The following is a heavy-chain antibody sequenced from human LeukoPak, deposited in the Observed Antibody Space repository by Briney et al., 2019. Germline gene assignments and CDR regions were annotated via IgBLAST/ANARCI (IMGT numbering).Heavy chain of an antibody. V-gene: IGHV3-23*01. CDR2: ISGSAATT. D-gene: IGHD6-19*01. CDR3: AKSSGPRYYFDC. J-gene: IGHJ4*02. Sequence: SCAXXXXXXXSYAMRWVRQAPGKGLEWXXSISGSAATTYYADSVEGRFTISRDNSKNTLSLQMNNLRAEDTAVYYCAKSSGPRYYFDCWGQGTLVTASS. CDR1: XXXXXSYA.